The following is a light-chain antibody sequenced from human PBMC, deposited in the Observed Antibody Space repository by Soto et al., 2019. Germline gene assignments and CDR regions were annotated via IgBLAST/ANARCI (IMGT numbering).Light chain of an antibody. Sequence: DIPMTQSPSTLSASVGDRVTITCRASQSISSWLAWYQQKPGQAPKLLIYKASTLQSRVPSRFSGSGSGTEFTLTISSLQPDDFATYYCQQYNLYSPLTFGGGTKVEIK. CDR1: QSISSW. CDR2: KAS. V-gene: IGKV1-5*03. J-gene: IGKJ4*01. CDR3: QQYNLYSPLT.